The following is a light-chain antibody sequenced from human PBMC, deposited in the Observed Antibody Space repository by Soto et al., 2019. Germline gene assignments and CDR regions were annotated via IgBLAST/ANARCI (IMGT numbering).Light chain of an antibody. CDR3: AAWDDSLNGYV. CDR2: SNN. CDR1: SSNIGSNT. V-gene: IGLV1-44*01. Sequence: QSVLTQPPSASWTPGQRVTISCSGSSSNIGSNTVNWYQQLPGTAPKLLIYSNNQRPSGVPDRFSGSKSGTSASLDISGLQSEDEADYYCAAWDDSLNGYVFGTGTKLTVL. J-gene: IGLJ1*01.